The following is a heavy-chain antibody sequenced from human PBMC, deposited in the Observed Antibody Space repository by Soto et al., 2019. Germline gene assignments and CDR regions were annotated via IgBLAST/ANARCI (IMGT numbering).Heavy chain of an antibody. CDR2: INSDGSST. V-gene: IGHV3-74*01. CDR3: AALAARRYYGMDV. Sequence: GGSLRLSCAASGFTFSSYWMHWVRQAPGKGLVWVSRINSDGSSTSYADSVKGRFTISRDNAKNTLYLQMNSLRAEDTAVYYCAALAARRYYGMDVWGQGTTVTVSS. J-gene: IGHJ6*02. D-gene: IGHD6-6*01. CDR1: GFTFSSYW.